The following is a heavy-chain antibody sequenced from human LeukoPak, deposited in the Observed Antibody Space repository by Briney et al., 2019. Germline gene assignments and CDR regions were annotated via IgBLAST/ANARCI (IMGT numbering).Heavy chain of an antibody. CDR3: AIPERSYYLPIDY. V-gene: IGHV3-30*04. Sequence: PGRSLRLSCAASGFTFSSYAMHWVRQAPGKGLEWVAVISYDGSNKYYADSVKGRFTISRDNSKNTLYLQMNSLTAEDTAVYYCAIPERSYYLPIDYWGQGTLVTVSS. J-gene: IGHJ4*02. CDR2: ISYDGSNK. CDR1: GFTFSSYA. D-gene: IGHD1-26*01.